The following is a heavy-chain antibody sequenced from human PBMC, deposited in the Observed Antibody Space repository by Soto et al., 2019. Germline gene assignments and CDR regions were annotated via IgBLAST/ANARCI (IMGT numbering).Heavy chain of an antibody. D-gene: IGHD1-1*01. CDR2: ISWNSGSI. CDR3: AKDIYSAPNWYYFDY. V-gene: IGHV3-9*01. Sequence: GGSLRLSCAASGFTFDDYAMHWVRQAPGKGLEWVSGISWNSGSIGYADSVKGRFTISRDNAKNSLYPQMNSLRAEDTALYYCAKDIYSAPNWYYFDYWGQGTLVTVSS. CDR1: GFTFDDYA. J-gene: IGHJ4*02.